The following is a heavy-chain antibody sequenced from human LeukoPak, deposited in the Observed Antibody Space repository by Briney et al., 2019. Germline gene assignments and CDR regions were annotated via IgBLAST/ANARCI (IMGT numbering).Heavy chain of an antibody. D-gene: IGHD6-6*01. J-gene: IGHJ6*03. Sequence: SETLSLTCTVSGGSISSYYWSWIRQPPGKGLEWIGYIYYSGSTNYNPSLKSRVTISVDTSKNQFSLKLSSVTAADTAVYYCARARSSSSWEFYYYYYMDVWGKGTTVTVSS. CDR2: IYYSGST. V-gene: IGHV4-59*01. CDR1: GGSISSYY. CDR3: ARARSSSSWEFYYYYYMDV.